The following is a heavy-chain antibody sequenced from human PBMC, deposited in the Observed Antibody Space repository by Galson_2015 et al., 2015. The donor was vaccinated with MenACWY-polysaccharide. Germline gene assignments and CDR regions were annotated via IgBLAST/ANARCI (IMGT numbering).Heavy chain of an antibody. V-gene: IGHV3-23*01. Sequence: ALRLSCAASGFTFNSYTMSWVRQAPGKGLEWVSCISGSGATTYYADSVKGRFTISRDNSKSTLYLQMNSLRAEDTAIYYCANPGLATGRSSDVDYSGQGSLVPASS. J-gene: IGHJ4*02. CDR2: ISGSGATT. CDR1: GFTFNSYT. D-gene: IGHD6-25*01. CDR3: ANPGLATGRSSDVDY.